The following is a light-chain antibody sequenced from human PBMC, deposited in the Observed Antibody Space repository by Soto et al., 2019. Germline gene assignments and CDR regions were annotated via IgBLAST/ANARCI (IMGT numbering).Light chain of an antibody. CDR1: QSVSSTY. J-gene: IGKJ4*01. CDR2: GAS. Sequence: EIVLTQSPGTLSLSPGERATLSGRASQSVSSTYLAWYQQKPGQAPRLLIYGASSRATGIPDRFSGSGSGRDFTLTISRLEPEDFAVYYCQQYGSSPLTFGGGTKVEIK. CDR3: QQYGSSPLT. V-gene: IGKV3-20*01.